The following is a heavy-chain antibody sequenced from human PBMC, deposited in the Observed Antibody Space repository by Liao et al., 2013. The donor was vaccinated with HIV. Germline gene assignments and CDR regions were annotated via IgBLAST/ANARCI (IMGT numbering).Heavy chain of an antibody. D-gene: IGHD3-16*01. CDR1: GGSISSAGYY. Sequence: QVQLQESGPGLVKPSQTLSLTCTVSGGSISSAGYYWGWIRQPPGKGLEWIGSIYYSGSTYYNPSLKSRVTISVDTSDNHFSLTLRSATAADTAVYYCARAGGRYAGFDIWGQGTMVTVSS. V-gene: IGHV4-39*07. CDR3: ARAGGRYAGFDI. CDR2: IYYSGST. J-gene: IGHJ3*02.